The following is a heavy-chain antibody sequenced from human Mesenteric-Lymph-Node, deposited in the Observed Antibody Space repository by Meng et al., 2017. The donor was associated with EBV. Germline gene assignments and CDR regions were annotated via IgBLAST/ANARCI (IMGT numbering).Heavy chain of an antibody. V-gene: IGHV4-34*01. CDR2: INHSGST. CDR1: GGSFSGYY. CDR3: AREGNGDLERVGLRAFDV. Sequence: QVQLQLWGAGLLKPSETLSLTCAVYGGSFSGYYWTWIRQPPGKGLEWIGEINHSGSTNYNPSLKSRVTISVDTSKNHFSLRLSSVTAADTAVYYCAREGNGDLERVGLRAFDVCGQGTMGTVSS. J-gene: IGHJ3*01. D-gene: IGHD4-17*01.